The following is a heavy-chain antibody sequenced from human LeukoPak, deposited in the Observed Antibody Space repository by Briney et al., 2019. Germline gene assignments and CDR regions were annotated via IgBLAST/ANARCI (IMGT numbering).Heavy chain of an antibody. D-gene: IGHD3-22*01. Sequence: GGSLRLSCAASGFTFSSYSMNWVRQAPGKGLEWVSSISSSSSYIYYADSVKGRFTISRDNSKNTLYLQMNSLRAEDTAVYYCAKDYGWYYDSSGYSSPFDYWGQGTLVTVSS. J-gene: IGHJ4*02. V-gene: IGHV3-21*04. CDR2: ISSSSSYI. CDR1: GFTFSSYS. CDR3: AKDYGWYYDSSGYSSPFDY.